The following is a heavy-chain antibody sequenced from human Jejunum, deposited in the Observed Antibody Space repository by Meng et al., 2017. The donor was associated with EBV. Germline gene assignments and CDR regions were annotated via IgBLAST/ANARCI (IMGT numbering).Heavy chain of an antibody. CDR3: AGLRYSGYDRAFGY. CDR2: IYYSGST. J-gene: IGHJ4*02. D-gene: IGHD5-12*01. V-gene: IGHV4-61*01. CDR1: GGPVNRGNFY. Sequence: QLPRKECGPGHVNPAETLSLTCTVSGGPVNRGNFYWSWIRQPQGKGLEWIGYIYYSGSTNYIPSLKSRVTISLDTSKNQFSLKLSSVTAADTAVYYCAGLRYSGYDRAFGYWGQGALVTVSS.